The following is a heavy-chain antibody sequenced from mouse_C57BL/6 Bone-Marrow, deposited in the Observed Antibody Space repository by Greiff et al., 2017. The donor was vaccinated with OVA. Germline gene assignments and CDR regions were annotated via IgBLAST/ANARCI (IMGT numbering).Heavy chain of an antibody. J-gene: IGHJ2*01. CDR1: GYTFTNYW. V-gene: IGHV1-63*01. Sequence: VQLQESGAELVRPGTSVKMSCKASGYTFTNYWIGWAKQRPGHGLEWIGDIYPGGGYTNYNEKFKGKATLTADKSSSTAYMQFSSLTSEDSAIYYCARSGYYSYYFDYWGQGTTLTVSS. D-gene: IGHD2-3*01. CDR2: IYPGGGYT. CDR3: ARSGYYSYYFDY.